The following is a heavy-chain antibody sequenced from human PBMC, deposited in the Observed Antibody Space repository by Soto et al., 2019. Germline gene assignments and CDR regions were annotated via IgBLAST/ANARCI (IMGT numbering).Heavy chain of an antibody. V-gene: IGHV4-34*01. CDR1: GGSFSGYY. D-gene: IGHD6-19*01. CDR2: INHSGST. J-gene: IGHJ4*02. CDR3: ASSLAGLAVAGWPFDY. Sequence: SETLSLTCAVYGGSFSGYYWSWIRQPPGKGLEWIGEINHSGSTNYNPSLKSRVTISVDTSKNQFSLKLSSVTAADTAVYYCASSLAGLAVAGWPFDYWGQGTLVTVSS.